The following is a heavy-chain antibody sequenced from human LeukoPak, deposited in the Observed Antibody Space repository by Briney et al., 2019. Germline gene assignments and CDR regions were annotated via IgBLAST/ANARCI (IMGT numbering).Heavy chain of an antibody. CDR2: IHYSGST. J-gene: IGHJ4*02. Sequence: SETLSLTCTVSGGSISSSSYYWGWIRQPPGKGLEWIGTIHYSGSTYYNPSPRSRVTMSVDTSKNQFSLKLTSVTAADTAVYYCARHGLAGDSSGYYNRHFDYWGQGTLVTACS. CDR3: ARHGLAGDSSGYYNRHFDY. V-gene: IGHV4-39*01. D-gene: IGHD3-22*01. CDR1: GGSISSSSYY.